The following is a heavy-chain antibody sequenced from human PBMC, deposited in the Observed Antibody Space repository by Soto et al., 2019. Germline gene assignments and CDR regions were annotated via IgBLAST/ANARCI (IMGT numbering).Heavy chain of an antibody. J-gene: IGHJ4*02. CDR2: IKKDGSEK. D-gene: IGHD1-26*01. CDR3: ARDPRDSEYAIFDY. CDR1: GFILVNYW. Sequence: GGSLRLSCAASGFILVNYWMTWVRQAPGKGLEWVATIKKDGSEKYYVDSVKGRFTISRDNAKNSLYLQMNSLRAEDTAVYYCARDPRDSEYAIFDYWGQGTLVTVSS. V-gene: IGHV3-7*05.